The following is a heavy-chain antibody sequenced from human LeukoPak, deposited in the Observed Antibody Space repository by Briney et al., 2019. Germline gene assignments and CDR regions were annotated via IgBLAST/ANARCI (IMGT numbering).Heavy chain of an antibody. V-gene: IGHV4-59*12. J-gene: IGHJ5*02. D-gene: IGHD3-10*01. CDR1: GGSISSYY. CDR3: ARDYFGLGGIDA. CDR2: IYYRGGT. Sequence: SETLSLTCTVSGGSISSYYWSWIRQPPGKGLEWIGFIYYRGGTSYNPSLDSRLFISVDTSKSQFSLKLLSVTAADTAVYYCARDYFGLGGIDAWGQGALVTVSS.